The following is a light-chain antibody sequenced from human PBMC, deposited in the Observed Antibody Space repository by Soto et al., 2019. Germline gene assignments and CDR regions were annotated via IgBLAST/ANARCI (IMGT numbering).Light chain of an antibody. Sequence: QAVVTQEPSLTVSPGGTVTLTCASSAGAVTSAYYTNWLQQKPGQAPRALIYSTSEKHSWTPARFSGSLLGGKAALTLSASAPGEGGDYYRLLFYCGAQVLFGGGTKLTVL. CDR2: STS. CDR1: AGAVTSAYY. V-gene: IGLV7-43*01. CDR3: LLFYCGAQVL. J-gene: IGLJ2*01.